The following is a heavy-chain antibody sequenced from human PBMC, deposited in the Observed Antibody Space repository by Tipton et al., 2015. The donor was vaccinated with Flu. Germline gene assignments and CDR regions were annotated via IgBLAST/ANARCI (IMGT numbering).Heavy chain of an antibody. D-gene: IGHD3-22*01. Sequence: TLSLTCTVSGGSISSYYWSWIRQPPGKGLEWIGYIYYSGSTNYNPSLKSRVTISVDTSKNQFSLKLSSVTAADTAVYYCARLTYYYDSSGYYVDYYSDYWGQGTLVTVSS. CDR2: IYYSGST. CDR1: GGSISSYY. V-gene: IGHV4-59*01. J-gene: IGHJ4*02. CDR3: ARLTYYYDSSGYYVDYYSDY.